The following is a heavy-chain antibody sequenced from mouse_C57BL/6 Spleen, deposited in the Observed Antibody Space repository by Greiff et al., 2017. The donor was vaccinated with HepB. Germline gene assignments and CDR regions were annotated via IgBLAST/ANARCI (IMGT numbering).Heavy chain of an antibody. CDR2: ISYDGSN. V-gene: IGHV3-6*01. D-gene: IGHD1-1*01. J-gene: IGHJ4*01. CDR1: GYSITSGYY. CDR3: AREAYGSLDY. Sequence: EVHLVESGPGLVKPSQSLSLTCSVTGYSITSGYYWNWIRQFPGNKLEWMGYISYDGSNNYNPSLKNRISITRDTSKNQFFLKLNSVTTEDTATYYCAREAYGSLDYWGQGTSVTVSS.